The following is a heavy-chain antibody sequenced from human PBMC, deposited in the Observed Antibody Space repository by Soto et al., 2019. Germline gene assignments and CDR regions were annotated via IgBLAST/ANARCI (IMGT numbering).Heavy chain of an antibody. CDR1: GFTFSSDW. CDR3: ARDGYSSSWYASG. D-gene: IGHD6-13*01. CDR2: IKQDGSEK. J-gene: IGHJ4*02. Sequence: VSLRLSCAASGFTFSSDWMSWGRQAPWKGLEWVANIKQDGSEKYYVDSVKGRFTISRDNAKNSLYLQMNSLRAEDTAVYYCARDGYSSSWYASGWGQGTLVTVSS. V-gene: IGHV3-7*01.